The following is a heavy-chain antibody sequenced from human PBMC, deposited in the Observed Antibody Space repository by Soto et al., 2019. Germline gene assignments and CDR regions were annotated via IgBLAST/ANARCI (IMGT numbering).Heavy chain of an antibody. CDR2: IYYSGST. CDR3: AREVRYYYDSSGYQNEFDY. V-gene: IGHV4-31*03. D-gene: IGHD3-22*01. CDR1: GGSISSGGYY. Sequence: SETLSLTCTVSGGSISSGGYYWTWIRQHPGKGPELIGFIYYSGSTYYNPSLKSRVTISVDTSKNQFSLKLSSVTAADTAVYYCAREVRYYYDSSGYQNEFDYWGQGTLVTVSS. J-gene: IGHJ4*02.